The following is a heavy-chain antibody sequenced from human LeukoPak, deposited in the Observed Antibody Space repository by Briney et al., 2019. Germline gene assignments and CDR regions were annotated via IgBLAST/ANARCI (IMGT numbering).Heavy chain of an antibody. CDR1: GFTFSDYY. CDR2: ISSSGRTV. J-gene: IGHJ5*02. CDR3: ARDSDILTGYPLTYNWFDP. Sequence: GGSLRLSCAASGFTFSDYYMSWIRQAPGKGLEWVSYISSSGRTVYYADSVKGRFTISRDNAKNSLYLQMNSLRAEDTAVYYCARDSDILTGYPLTYNWFDPWGQGTLVTVSS. D-gene: IGHD3-9*01. V-gene: IGHV3-11*01.